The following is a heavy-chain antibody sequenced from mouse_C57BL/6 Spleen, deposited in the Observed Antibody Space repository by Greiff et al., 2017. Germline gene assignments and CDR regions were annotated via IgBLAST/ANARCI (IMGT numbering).Heavy chain of an antibody. CDR1: GYTFTSYW. Sequence: QVQLKQPGAELVKPGASVKMSCKASGYTFTSYWLTWVKQRPGQGLEWIGDIYPGSGSTNYNEKFKSKATLTVDTSSSTAYMQLSSLTSEDSAVYYCARDGYYGSSYGYFDVWGTGTTVTVSS. CDR2: IYPGSGST. V-gene: IGHV1-55*01. J-gene: IGHJ1*03. CDR3: ARDGYYGSSYGYFDV. D-gene: IGHD1-1*01.